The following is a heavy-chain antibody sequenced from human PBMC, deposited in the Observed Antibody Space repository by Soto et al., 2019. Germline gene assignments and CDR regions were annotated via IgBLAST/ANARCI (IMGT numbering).Heavy chain of an antibody. V-gene: IGHV3-66*01. CDR1: GFTVSSNY. CDR3: ARVMVRGASIGAFDI. D-gene: IGHD3-10*01. CDR2: IYSGGST. J-gene: IGHJ3*02. Sequence: GGSLRLSCAAYGFTVSSNYMSWVRQAPGKGLEWVSVIYSGGSTYYADSVKGRFTISRDNSKNTLYLQMNSLRAEDTAVYYCARVMVRGASIGAFDIWGQGTMVTVSS.